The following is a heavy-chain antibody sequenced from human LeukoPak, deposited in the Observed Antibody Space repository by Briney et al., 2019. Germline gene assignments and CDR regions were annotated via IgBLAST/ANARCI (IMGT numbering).Heavy chain of an antibody. CDR1: GYTFTGYY. CDR3: ARGATTFPYYFDY. D-gene: IGHD1-26*01. J-gene: IGHJ4*02. V-gene: IGHV1-2*02. CDR2: INPNSGGT. Sequence: ASVKVSCKASGYTFTGYYMHWVRQAPGQGLEWMGWINPNSGGTNYAQKFQGRATMTRDTSISTAYMELSRLRSDDTAVYYCARGATTFPYYFDYWGQGTLVTVSS.